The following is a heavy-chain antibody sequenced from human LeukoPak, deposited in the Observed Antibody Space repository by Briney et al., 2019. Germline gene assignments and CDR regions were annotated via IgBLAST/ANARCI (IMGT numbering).Heavy chain of an antibody. CDR1: GFTFSSYS. CDR3: ARDYSGYDYAFDY. D-gene: IGHD5-12*01. V-gene: IGHV3-21*01. J-gene: IGHJ4*02. Sequence: GGSLRLSCAASGFTFSSYSMNWVRQAPGKGLEWVSSISSSSSYIYYADSVKGRFTISRDNAKSSLYLQMNSLRAEDTAVYYCARDYSGYDYAFDYWGQGTLVTVSS. CDR2: ISSSSSYI.